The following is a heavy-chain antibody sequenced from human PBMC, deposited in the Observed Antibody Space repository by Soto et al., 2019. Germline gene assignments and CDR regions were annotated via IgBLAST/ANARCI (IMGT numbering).Heavy chain of an antibody. V-gene: IGHV1-46*03. J-gene: IGHJ6*03. D-gene: IGHD1-1*01. CDR1: GYTFTSYY. CDR3: VKRGGQGAGNALGNYYYYRDV. Sequence: ASVKVSCKASGYTFTSYYMHWVRQAPGQGLEWMGIINPSGGSTSYAQKFQGRVTMTRDTSTSTVYMELSSLRSEDTAVYYCVKRGGQGAGNALGNYYYYRDVWGKGTPFTVP. CDR2: INPSGGST.